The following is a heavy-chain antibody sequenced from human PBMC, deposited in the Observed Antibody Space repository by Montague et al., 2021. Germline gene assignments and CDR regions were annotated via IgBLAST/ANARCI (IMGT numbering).Heavy chain of an antibody. Sequence: CAISGDSVSSNSVARNWIRQSSSRGLEWLGRTHYRSKWYNDYAVSVKSRITINPDTSKNQFSLQLNSVTPEDTAVYYCARRQRQAWAHSSSSPQYYYYYMDVWGKGTTVTVSS. CDR1: GDSVSSNSVA. CDR2: THYRSKWYN. V-gene: IGHV6-1*01. D-gene: IGHD6-6*01. J-gene: IGHJ6*03. CDR3: ARRQRQAWAHSSSSPQYYYYYMDV.